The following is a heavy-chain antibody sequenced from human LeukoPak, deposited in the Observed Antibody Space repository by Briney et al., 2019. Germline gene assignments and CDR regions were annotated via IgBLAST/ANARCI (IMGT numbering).Heavy chain of an antibody. Sequence: GGSLRLSCAASGFTFSTFAMSWVRQAPGKGLEWASAISGSGGSTYSSDSVKGRFTISRDNSRNTLYLQMNSLRVEDTAEYYCAKGYSGYYAMYYFDYWGQGTRVTVSS. J-gene: IGHJ4*02. CDR1: GFTFSTFA. CDR2: ISGSGGST. CDR3: AKGYSGYYAMYYFDY. V-gene: IGHV3-23*01. D-gene: IGHD3-22*01.